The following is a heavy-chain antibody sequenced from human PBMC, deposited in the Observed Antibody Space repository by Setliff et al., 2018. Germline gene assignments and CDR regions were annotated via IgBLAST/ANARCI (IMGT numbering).Heavy chain of an antibody. D-gene: IGHD3-3*01. V-gene: IGHV5-51*01. CDR3: ARQAIFGSDAFDI. CDR1: GYSFTNYW. J-gene: IGHJ3*02. CDR2: IYPGDSDT. Sequence: GESLKISCQGSGYSFTNYWIGWVRQMPGKGLEWMGIIYPGDSDTRYSPSFQGQVTISADRSISTAYLQWSSLKASDTAMYYCARQAIFGSDAFDIWGQGTMVT.